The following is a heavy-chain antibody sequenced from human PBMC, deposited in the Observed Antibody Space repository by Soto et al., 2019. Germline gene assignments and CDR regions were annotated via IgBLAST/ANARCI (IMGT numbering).Heavy chain of an antibody. J-gene: IGHJ4*02. V-gene: IGHV3-48*02. CDR2: ISGDRAYI. D-gene: IGHD2-21*02. CDR1: GSTFSAYS. CDR3: ARQVYTVVTPMDF. Sequence: GGSLRLSCVASGSTFSAYSMNWVRQAPGKGLEWLSYISGDRAYIYYADSVRGRFTISRDNAENSLYLQMDNLRDEDTALYYCARQVYTVVTPMDFWGQGTLVTVSS.